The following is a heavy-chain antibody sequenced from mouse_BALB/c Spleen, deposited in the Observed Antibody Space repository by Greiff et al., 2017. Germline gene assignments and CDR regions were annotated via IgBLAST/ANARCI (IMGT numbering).Heavy chain of an antibody. CDR1: GFNIKDTY. D-gene: IGHD2-4*01. V-gene: IGHV14-3*02. CDR3: ATIYYDYDGWFAY. CDR2: IDPANGNT. J-gene: IGHJ3*01. Sequence: EVKLVESGAELVKPGASVKLSCTASGFNIKDTYMHWVKQRPEQGLEWIGRIDPANGNTKYDPKFQGKATITADTSSNTAYLQLSSLTSEDTAVYYCATIYYDYDGWFAYWGQGTLVTVSA.